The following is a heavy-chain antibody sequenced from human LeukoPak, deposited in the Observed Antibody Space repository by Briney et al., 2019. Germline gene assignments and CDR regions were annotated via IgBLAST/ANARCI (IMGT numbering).Heavy chain of an antibody. CDR2: INHSGST. CDR3: ARDRIPGWFDP. CDR1: GGSFSGYY. J-gene: IGHJ5*02. V-gene: IGHV4-34*01. D-gene: IGHD2-15*01. Sequence: PSETLSLTCAVYGGSFSGYYWSWIRQPPGKGLEWIGEINHSGSTNYNPSLKSRVTMSVDTSKNQFSLKLSSVTAADTAVYYCARDRIPGWFDPWGQGTLVTVSS.